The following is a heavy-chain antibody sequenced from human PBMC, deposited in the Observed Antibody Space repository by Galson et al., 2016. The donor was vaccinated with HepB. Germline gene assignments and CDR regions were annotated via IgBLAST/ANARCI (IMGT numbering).Heavy chain of an antibody. CDR3: ARDVQYRFDS. CDR2: ISTYSGNT. CDR1: GYTFTTSS. J-gene: IGHJ4*02. Sequence: SVKVSCKASGYTFTTSSISWVRQAPGQGLEWMGWISTYSGNTKYAQKFQGGLTLTTDPSTTTAYMELRSLRFDDTALYYCARDVQYRFDSWGQGTLVTVSS. V-gene: IGHV1-18*01. D-gene: IGHD2/OR15-2a*01.